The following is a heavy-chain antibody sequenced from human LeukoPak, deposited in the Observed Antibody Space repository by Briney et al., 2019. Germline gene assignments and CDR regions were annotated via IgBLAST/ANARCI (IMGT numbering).Heavy chain of an antibody. J-gene: IGHJ4*02. D-gene: IGHD3-22*01. CDR3: ARYVYDSSGYSSQY. V-gene: IGHV3-48*03. CDR2: ISSSGSTI. Sequence: QPGGSLRLSCAASGFTFSSYEMNWVRQAPGKGLEWVSYISSSGSTIYYADSVKGRFTISRDNARNSLFLQMNSLRGEDTAVYYCARYVYDSSGYSSQYWGQGTLVTVSS. CDR1: GFTFSSYE.